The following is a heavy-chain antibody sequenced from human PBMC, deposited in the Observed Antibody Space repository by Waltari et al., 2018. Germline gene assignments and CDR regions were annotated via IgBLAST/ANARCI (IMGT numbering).Heavy chain of an antibody. CDR1: GSTFSTYG. Sequence: QVQLVESGGGVVQPGRPLRLSCAASGSTFSTYGMHWVRQAPGKGLEWLAIISYDGNEKYYADSVKGRFTISRDTSKNTLYLQINSLRPEDTAVYYCAKEDVAGWYGIDYWGQGTLVTVSS. CDR2: ISYDGNEK. D-gene: IGHD6-19*01. V-gene: IGHV3-30*18. J-gene: IGHJ4*02. CDR3: AKEDVAGWYGIDY.